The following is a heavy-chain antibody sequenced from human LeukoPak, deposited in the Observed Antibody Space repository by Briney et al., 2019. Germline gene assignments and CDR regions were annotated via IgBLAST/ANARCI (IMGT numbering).Heavy chain of an antibody. V-gene: IGHV3-20*04. CDR3: ARDQAITTVTSEWDY. J-gene: IGHJ4*02. Sequence: GGSLRLSCAASGFTFDDYGMSWVRQAPGKGLEWVSGINWNGGSTGYADSVKGRFTISRDNAKNSLYLQMNSLRAEDTALYYCARDQAITTVTSEWDYWGQGTLVTVSS. D-gene: IGHD4-17*01. CDR2: INWNGGST. CDR1: GFTFDDYG.